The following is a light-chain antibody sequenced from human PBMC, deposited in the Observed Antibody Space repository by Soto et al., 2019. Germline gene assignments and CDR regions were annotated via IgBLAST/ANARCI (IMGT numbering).Light chain of an antibody. CDR2: DAS. Sequence: EIVLTQSPATLSLSPGERATLSCRASQSIGSHLAWYQQKPGQPPKVLIFDASHRATGIPARFSGSGSGTDFTLTISSLEPEDFAVYYCQQRSNWPPLTFGGGTKVEI. CDR1: QSIGSH. CDR3: QQRSNWPPLT. V-gene: IGKV3-11*01. J-gene: IGKJ4*01.